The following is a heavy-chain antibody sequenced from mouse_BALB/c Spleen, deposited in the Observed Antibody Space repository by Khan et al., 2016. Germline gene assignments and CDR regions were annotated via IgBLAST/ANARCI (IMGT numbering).Heavy chain of an antibody. CDR3: ARDSAIHITITMDC. V-gene: IGHV2-9*02. Sequence: QVQLQESGPGLVAPSQSLSITCTVSGFSLTRYGVNWVRQPPGKGLEWLGLIWPGGSTSYNSALMSRLNIRKDNSKTQVSLIMNSLQTDDAAMDYCARDSAIHITITMDCWGQATSVTVSS. J-gene: IGHJ4*01. D-gene: IGHD1-1*02. CDR2: IWPGGST. CDR1: GFSLTRYG.